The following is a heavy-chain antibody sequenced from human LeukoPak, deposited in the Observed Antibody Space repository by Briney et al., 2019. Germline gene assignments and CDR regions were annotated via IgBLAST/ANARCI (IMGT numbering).Heavy chain of an antibody. CDR2: IKQDGSEK. D-gene: IGHD2-15*01. Sequence: GGSLRLSCAASGFTFSSYWMSWVRQAPGKGLEWVANIKQDGSEKYYVDSVKGRFTISRDNAKNSLYLQMNSLRAEDTAVYYSARINCSGGSCYSFPYYFDYWGQGTLVTVSS. V-gene: IGHV3-7*01. CDR3: ARINCSGGSCYSFPYYFDY. J-gene: IGHJ4*02. CDR1: GFTFSSYW.